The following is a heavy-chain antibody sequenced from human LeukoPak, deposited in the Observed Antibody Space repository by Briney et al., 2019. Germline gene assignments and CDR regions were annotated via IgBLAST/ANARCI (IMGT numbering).Heavy chain of an antibody. CDR1: GGSISSSSYY. CDR2: VYYSGST. D-gene: IGHD4-17*01. J-gene: IGHJ4*02. V-gene: IGHV4-39*01. Sequence: PSETLSLTCTVSGGSISSSSYYWGWIRQPPGKGLEWIGNVYYSGSTYYNPSLKSRVTISVDTSKNQFSLKLSSVTAADTAVYYCARLSTTVTFFDYWGQGTLVTVSS. CDR3: ARLSTTVTFFDY.